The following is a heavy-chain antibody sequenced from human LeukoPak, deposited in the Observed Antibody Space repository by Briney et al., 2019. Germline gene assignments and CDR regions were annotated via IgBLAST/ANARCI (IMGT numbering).Heavy chain of an antibody. CDR3: AKDLISMVRGSPMDV. Sequence: GGSLRLSCAASGFTFSNYGMHWVRQAPGKGLEGVALITYDGYYKYYADSVKGRFTISKDNSKNMYLQMNSLRAEDTAVCYCAKDLISMVRGSPMDVWGQGTTVTVSS. CDR1: GFTFSNYG. D-gene: IGHD3-10*01. V-gene: IGHV3-30*18. J-gene: IGHJ6*02. CDR2: ITYDGYYK.